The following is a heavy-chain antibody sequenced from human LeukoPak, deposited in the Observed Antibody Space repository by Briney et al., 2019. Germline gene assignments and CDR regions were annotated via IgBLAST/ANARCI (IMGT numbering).Heavy chain of an antibody. CDR2: INRSGST. V-gene: IGHV4-34*01. CDR1: GGSFSDYY. Sequence: SETLSLTCAVYGGSFSDYYWSWIRQPPGKGLEWIGEINRSGSTNYNASLKSRVTISVDTSKNQFSLRLSSVTAADTAVYYCAPRGDIEHSYSSGKWFDPWGQGTRVTVSS. D-gene: IGHD5-18*01. CDR3: APRGDIEHSYSSGKWFDP. J-gene: IGHJ5*02.